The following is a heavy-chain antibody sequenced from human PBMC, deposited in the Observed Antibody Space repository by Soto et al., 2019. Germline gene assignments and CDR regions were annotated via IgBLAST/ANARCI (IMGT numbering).Heavy chain of an antibody. CDR2: ISYDGSNK. Sequence: GGSLRLSCAASGFTFSSYAMHWVRQAPGKGLEWVAVISYDGSNKYYADSVKGRFTISRDNSKNTLYLQMNSLRAEDTAVYYCARGPLLLGRGTFGYYYYMDVWGKGTTVTVSS. V-gene: IGHV3-30-3*01. J-gene: IGHJ6*03. CDR1: GFTFSSYA. D-gene: IGHD2-15*01. CDR3: ARGPLLLGRGTFGYYYYMDV.